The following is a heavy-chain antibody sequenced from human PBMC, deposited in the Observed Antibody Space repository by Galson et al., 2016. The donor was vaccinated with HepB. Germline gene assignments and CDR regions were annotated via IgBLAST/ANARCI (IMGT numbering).Heavy chain of an antibody. J-gene: IGHJ4*02. V-gene: IGHV3-30*03. D-gene: IGHD3-16*01. CDR3: ARASSWGGYYFDN. CDR1: GFIFSNFG. Sequence: SLRLSCAASGFIFSNFGMHWVRQAPGKGLEWVAVISYDANNKYYEDSVKGRFTISRDNSKNTLYLQMNSLRVEDTAVYYCARASSWGGYYFDNWGQGTRVTVSS. CDR2: ISYDANNK.